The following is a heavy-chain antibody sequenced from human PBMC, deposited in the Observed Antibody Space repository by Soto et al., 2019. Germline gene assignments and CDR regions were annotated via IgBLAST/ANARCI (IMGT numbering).Heavy chain of an antibody. CDR3: ARERHGNTFDY. CDR2: ISYDGSNK. J-gene: IGHJ4*02. Sequence: QVQLVESGGGVVQPGRSLRLSCAASGFTFSSYVMHWVRQAPGKGLEWVAVISYDGSNKFYADSVKGRFTISRDNSKNTLYPQMNSLRVEDTAVYYCARERHGNTFDYWGQGTLVTVSS. CDR1: GFTFSSYV. V-gene: IGHV3-30-3*01.